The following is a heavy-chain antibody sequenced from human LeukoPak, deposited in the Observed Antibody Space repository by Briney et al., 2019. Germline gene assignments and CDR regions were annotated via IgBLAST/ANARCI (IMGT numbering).Heavy chain of an antibody. CDR1: GFTFSSYW. CDR2: ISSSSSYI. CDR3: ARDMAPADEKNWFDP. J-gene: IGHJ5*02. D-gene: IGHD3-10*01. Sequence: PGGSLRLSCAASGFTFSSYWMSWVRQAPGKGLEWVSSISSSSSYIYYADSVKGRFTISRDNAKNSLYLQMNSLRAEDTAVYYCARDMAPADEKNWFDPWGQGTLVTVSS. V-gene: IGHV3-21*01.